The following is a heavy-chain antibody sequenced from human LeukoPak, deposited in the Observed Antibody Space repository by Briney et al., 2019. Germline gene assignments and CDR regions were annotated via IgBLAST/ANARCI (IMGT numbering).Heavy chain of an antibody. D-gene: IGHD3-22*01. CDR2: VDPEDGET. V-gene: IGHV1-69-2*01. CDR1: GYTFTDYY. Sequence: ASVKVSCTVSGYTFTDYYMHWVQQAPGKGLEWMGLVDPEDGETIYAEKFQGRVTITADTSTDTAYMELSSLRSEDTAVYYCATLEGNYYDSSGSIWGQGTLVTVSS. J-gene: IGHJ4*02. CDR3: ATLEGNYYDSSGSI.